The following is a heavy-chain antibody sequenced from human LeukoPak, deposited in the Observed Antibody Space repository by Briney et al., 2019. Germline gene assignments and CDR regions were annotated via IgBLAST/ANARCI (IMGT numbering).Heavy chain of an antibody. CDR3: TRAMHAGSGYSLD. D-gene: IGHD3-22*01. Sequence: PGGSLRLSCAASGFVFSDYYMSWIRQAPGRGLEWVSIISHTGSVNYYADSVKGRFTISRDNAQNSLYLQMSSLRAEDTAMYYCTRAMHAGSGYSLDWGQGTLVTVSS. J-gene: IGHJ4*02. CDR1: GFVFSDYY. V-gene: IGHV3-11*01. CDR2: ISHTGSVN.